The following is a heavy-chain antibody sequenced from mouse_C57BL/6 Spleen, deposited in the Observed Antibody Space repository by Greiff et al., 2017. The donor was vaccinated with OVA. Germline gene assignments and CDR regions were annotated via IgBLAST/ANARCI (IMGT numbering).Heavy chain of an antibody. V-gene: IGHV5-17*01. Sequence: EVQGVESGGGLVKPGGSLKLSCAASGFTFSDYGMHWVRQAPEKGLEWVAYISSGSGTIYYEDTVKGRFTFSRDNAKNTLFLQRTSLRSEDTAMYYGAKYYGSSYWYFDVWGTGTTVTVSS. CDR1: GFTFSDYG. CDR2: ISSGSGTI. CDR3: AKYYGSSYWYFDV. D-gene: IGHD1-1*01. J-gene: IGHJ1*03.